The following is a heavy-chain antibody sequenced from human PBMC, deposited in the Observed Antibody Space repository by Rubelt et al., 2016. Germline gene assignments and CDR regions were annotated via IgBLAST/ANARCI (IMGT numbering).Heavy chain of an antibody. D-gene: IGHD3-16*01. CDR3: AGDLGGGSSAFDY. CDR2: IYYSGST. CDR1: GGSISSGGYY. V-gene: IGHV4-31*03. Sequence: QVQLQESGPGLVKPSQTLSLTCSVSGGSISSGGYYWSWIRQHPGKGLEWIGYIYYSGSTYYNPSLKSRIPISVDTSKNQFALRRSSVAAGDTAVDYCAGDLGGGSSAFDYWGQGTLVTVSS. J-gene: IGHJ4*02.